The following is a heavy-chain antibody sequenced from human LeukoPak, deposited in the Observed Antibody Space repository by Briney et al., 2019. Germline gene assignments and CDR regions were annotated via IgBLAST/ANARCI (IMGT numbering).Heavy chain of an antibody. V-gene: IGHV1-69*04. D-gene: IGHD2-2*02. CDR1: GGTFSSYA. J-gene: IGHJ5*02. CDR3: ALRGDCSSTSCYSSGFDP. CDR2: IIPILGIA. Sequence: ASVKVSCKASGGTFSSYAISWVRRAPGQGLEWMGRIIPILGIANYAQKFQGRVTITADKSTSTAYMELSSLRSEDTAVYYCALRGDCSSTSCYSSGFDPWGQGTLVTVSS.